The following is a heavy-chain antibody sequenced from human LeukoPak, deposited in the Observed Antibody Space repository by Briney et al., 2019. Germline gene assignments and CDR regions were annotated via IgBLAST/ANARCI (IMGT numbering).Heavy chain of an antibody. CDR2: IYYSGST. D-gene: IGHD2-15*01. V-gene: IGHV4-59*01. CDR1: GGSISSYF. J-gene: IGHJ4*02. Sequence: KPSETLSLTCTVSGGSISSYFWSWIRQPPGKGLEWIGYIYYSGSTNYNPSLKSRVTISVDTSENQLSLKLSSVTAADTAVYYCARDRLLALWGQGTLVTVSS. CDR3: ARDRLLAL.